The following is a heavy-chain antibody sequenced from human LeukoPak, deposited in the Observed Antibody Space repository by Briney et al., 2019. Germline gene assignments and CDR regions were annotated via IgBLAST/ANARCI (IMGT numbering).Heavy chain of an antibody. Sequence: PSETLSLTCAVSGYSISSPNWWGWVRQPPGKGLEWTGYIYYTGSIYYNPSLKSRVTISVDTSKNQFSLKLSSVTAADTAVYYCARSSGSPWDAFDIWGQGTMVTVSS. V-gene: IGHV4-28*05. D-gene: IGHD1-26*01. CDR2: IYYTGSI. CDR1: GYSISSPNW. CDR3: ARSSGSPWDAFDI. J-gene: IGHJ3*02.